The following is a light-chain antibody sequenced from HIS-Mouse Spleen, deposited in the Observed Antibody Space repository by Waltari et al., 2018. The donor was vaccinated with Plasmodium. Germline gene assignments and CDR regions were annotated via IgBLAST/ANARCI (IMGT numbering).Light chain of an antibody. CDR2: DAS. CDR3: QQYDNLPPLFT. V-gene: IGKV1-33*01. J-gene: IGKJ3*01. Sequence: DIQMTHSPSSLSPSVVDRVTITGQASPDISNYFNWYQQKPGKAPKLLIYDASNLETGVPSRFSGSGSGTDFTFTISSLQPEDIATYYCQQYDNLPPLFTFGPGTKVDIK. CDR1: PDISNY.